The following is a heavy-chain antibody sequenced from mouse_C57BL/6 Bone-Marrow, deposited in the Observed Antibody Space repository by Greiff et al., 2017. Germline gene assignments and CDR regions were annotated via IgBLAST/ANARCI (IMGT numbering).Heavy chain of an antibody. Sequence: QVQLQQPGAELLKPGASVKLSCKASGYTFTSYWMHWVKQRPGQGLEWIGMIHPNSGSTNYNEKFKSKATLTVDKSSSTAYMQLSSLTSEDSAVYYCARRESGYFDYWGQGTTLTVSS. CDR3: ARRESGYFDY. D-gene: IGHD1-3*01. CDR1: GYTFTSYW. J-gene: IGHJ2*01. V-gene: IGHV1-64*01. CDR2: IHPNSGST.